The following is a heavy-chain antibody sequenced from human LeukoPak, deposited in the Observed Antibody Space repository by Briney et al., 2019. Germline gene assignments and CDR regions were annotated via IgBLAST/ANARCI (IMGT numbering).Heavy chain of an antibody. CDR3: ARDLVVRGVIDDAFDI. V-gene: IGHV3-30-3*01. D-gene: IGHD3-10*01. CDR1: GFTFSSYA. CDR2: ISYDGSNK. Sequence: GGSLRLSCAASGFTFSSYAMHWVRQAPGKGLEWVAVISYDGSNKYYADSVKGRFTISRDNSKNTLYLQMNSLRAEDTAVYYCARDLVVRGVIDDAFDIWGQGTMVTVSS. J-gene: IGHJ3*02.